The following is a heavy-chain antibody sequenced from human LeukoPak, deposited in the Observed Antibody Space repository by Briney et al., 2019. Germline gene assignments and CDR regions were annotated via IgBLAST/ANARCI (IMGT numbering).Heavy chain of an antibody. J-gene: IGHJ4*02. CDR2: MNPNSGNT. D-gene: IGHD2-2*02. CDR1: RDTFTSYD. Sequence: ASVKVSCKASRDTFTSYDINWVRQATGQGLEWMGWMNPNSGNTGYAQKFQGRVTMTRNTSISTAYMELSSLRSEDTAVYYCARGRYGSSTSCYNYWGQGTLVTVSS. CDR3: ARGRYGSSTSCYNY. V-gene: IGHV1-8*01.